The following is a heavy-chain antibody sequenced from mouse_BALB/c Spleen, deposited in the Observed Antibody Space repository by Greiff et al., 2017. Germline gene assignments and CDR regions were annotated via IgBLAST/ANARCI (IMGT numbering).Heavy chain of an antibody. Sequence: EVQVVESGGGLVKPGGSLKLSCAASGFAFSSYDMSWVRQTPEKRLEWVAYISSGGGSTYYPDTVKGRFTISRDNAKNTLYLQMSSLKSEDTAMYYCARHGSYYFDYWGQGTTLTVSS. J-gene: IGHJ2*01. D-gene: IGHD3-1*01. CDR2: ISSGGGST. V-gene: IGHV5-12-1*01. CDR3: ARHGSYYFDY. CDR1: GFAFSSYD.